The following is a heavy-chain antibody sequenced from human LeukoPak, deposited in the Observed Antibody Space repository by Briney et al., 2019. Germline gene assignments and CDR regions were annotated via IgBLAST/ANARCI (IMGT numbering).Heavy chain of an antibody. CDR1: GYTFTSYD. J-gene: IGHJ4*02. V-gene: IGHV1-18*01. Sequence: ASVKVSCKASGYTFTSYDINWVRQASGQGLEWMGWISAYNGNTNYAQKLQGRVTMTTDTTTSTAYMELRSLRSDDTAVYYCARVRASHHDYWGQGTLVTVSS. CDR2: ISAYNGNT. D-gene: IGHD5-12*01. CDR3: ARVRASHHDY.